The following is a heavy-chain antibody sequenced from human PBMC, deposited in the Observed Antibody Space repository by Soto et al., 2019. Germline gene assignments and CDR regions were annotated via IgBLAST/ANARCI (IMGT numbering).Heavy chain of an antibody. J-gene: IGHJ4*02. CDR3: AKAPVGEVEASDY. V-gene: IGHV3-23*01. D-gene: IGHD1-26*01. CDR2: ITRTDST. Sequence: PGGSLRLSCTASGFTFSNYAMSWVRQAPGKGLEWVSAITRTDSTYYADSVKGRFTISRDNSRNTLYLQMNSLGAEDAALYYCAKAPVGEVEASDYWGQRTLVTVSS. CDR1: GFTFSNYA.